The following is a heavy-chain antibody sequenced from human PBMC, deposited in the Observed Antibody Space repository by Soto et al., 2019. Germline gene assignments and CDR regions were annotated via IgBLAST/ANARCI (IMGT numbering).Heavy chain of an antibody. Sequence: WGSLRISCASSGFTFSIYSMTWVRQAPGKGLEWVSSISSSSSYIYYADSVKGRFTISRDNAKNSLYLQMNSLRAEDTAVYYCAREDFPSVDYWGQGTLVTVSS. CDR2: ISSSSSYI. CDR3: AREDFPSVDY. CDR1: GFTFSIYS. V-gene: IGHV3-21*01. J-gene: IGHJ4*02.